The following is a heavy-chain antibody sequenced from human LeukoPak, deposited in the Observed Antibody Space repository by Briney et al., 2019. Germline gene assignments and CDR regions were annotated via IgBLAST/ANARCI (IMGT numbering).Heavy chain of an antibody. CDR3: AADSSGLSAFDY. CDR1: GFTFTSSA. V-gene: IGHV1-58*02. Sequence: SVKLSCKASGFTFTSSAMQCVGQSRGQRLEWIRSIVAGSGTPHYAEKLQERVTITRDMSTSTAYMELSSLRSENTAVYYCAADSSGLSAFDYWGQGTLVTVSS. J-gene: IGHJ4*02. CDR2: IVAGSGTP. D-gene: IGHD3-22*01.